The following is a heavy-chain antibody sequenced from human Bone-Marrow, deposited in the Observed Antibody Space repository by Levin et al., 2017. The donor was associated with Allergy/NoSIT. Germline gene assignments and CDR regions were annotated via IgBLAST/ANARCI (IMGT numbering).Heavy chain of an antibody. D-gene: IGHD5-12*01. CDR3: ARGLGVATLKFHS. CDR1: GLMFSSYG. Sequence: QAGGSLRLSCEASGLMFSSYGMHWVRQAPGKGLEWVAFIWYDGSKTHYIDSVKGRFTISRDNSNDKVYLEMNSLGVEDTAVYYCARGLGVATLKFHSWGQGTLVTVSS. CDR2: IWYDGSKT. V-gene: IGHV3-33*01. J-gene: IGHJ4*02.